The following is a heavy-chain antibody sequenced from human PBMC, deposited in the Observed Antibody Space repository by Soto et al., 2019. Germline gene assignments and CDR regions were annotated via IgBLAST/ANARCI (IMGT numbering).Heavy chain of an antibody. CDR2: MYYSGTT. V-gene: IGHV4-31*03. CDR1: NGSISRGAYS. J-gene: IGHJ5*02. Sequence: QVQLQESGPGLVKPSQTLSLTCTVSNGSISRGAYSWSWIRQHPGKGLEWIGHMYYSGTTYYNPSLKSRVTISEDTFDSQFALKLTSVTAADTAVYYCARAMTYYDLLTWGQGILVTVSS. D-gene: IGHD3-9*01. CDR3: ARAMTYYDLLT.